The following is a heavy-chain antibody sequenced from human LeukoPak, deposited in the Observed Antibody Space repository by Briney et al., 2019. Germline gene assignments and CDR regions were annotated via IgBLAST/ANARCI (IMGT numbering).Heavy chain of an antibody. Sequence: GGSLRLSCAASGFTFSDYYMSWIRQAPGKGLEWVSYISSSGSTIYYADSVKGRFTISRDNSKNTLYLQMNSLRAEDTAVYYCARDRIPYRAAAGRSPDYWGQGTLVTVSS. CDR1: GFTFSDYY. D-gene: IGHD6-13*01. V-gene: IGHV3-11*04. J-gene: IGHJ4*02. CDR3: ARDRIPYRAAAGRSPDY. CDR2: ISSSGSTI.